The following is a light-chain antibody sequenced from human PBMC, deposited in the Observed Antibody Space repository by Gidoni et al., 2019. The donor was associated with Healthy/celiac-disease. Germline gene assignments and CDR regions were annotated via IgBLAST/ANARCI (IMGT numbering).Light chain of an antibody. CDR3: QQSYSTAPT. CDR2: AAS. CDR1: QSISSY. Sequence: DIQKTQSPSSLSASVGDRVTITCRASQSISSYLNWYQQKPGKAPKLLIYAASSLQSGVPSRFSGSGSGTDFTLTISSLQPEDFATYYCQQSYSTAPTFGQXTKVEIK. J-gene: IGKJ1*01. V-gene: IGKV1-39*01.